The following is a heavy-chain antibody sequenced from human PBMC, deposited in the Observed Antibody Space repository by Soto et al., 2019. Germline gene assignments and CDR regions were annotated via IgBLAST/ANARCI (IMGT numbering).Heavy chain of an antibody. CDR2: TRSKAYGGTT. D-gene: IGHD3-22*01. V-gene: IGHV3-49*03. J-gene: IGHJ4*02. CDR3: SRGAYHSGYYETMPYYFDY. Sequence: GGSLRLSCTASGFNFGGYALGWFRQAPGQGLEWVGFTRSKAYGGTTEFAASMRGRFTNTRDDSRSIAYLQIHSLKTENTAVYYCSRGAYHSGYYETMPYYFDYWGQGTLVTVSS. CDR1: GFNFGGYA.